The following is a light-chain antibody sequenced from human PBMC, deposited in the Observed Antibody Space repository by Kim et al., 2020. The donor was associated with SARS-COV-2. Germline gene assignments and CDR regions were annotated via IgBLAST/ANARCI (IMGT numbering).Light chain of an antibody. CDR3: TSYTSSSRYV. CDR1: SSDVGGYNY. V-gene: IGLV2-14*03. J-gene: IGLJ1*01. CDR2: DVS. Sequence: QSVLTQPASVSGSPGQSITISCTGISSDVGGYNYVSCYQQHPGKAPKLMIYDVSNRPSGVSNRFSGSKSGNTASLTISGLQAEDEADYYCTSYTSSSRYVFGTGTKVTVL.